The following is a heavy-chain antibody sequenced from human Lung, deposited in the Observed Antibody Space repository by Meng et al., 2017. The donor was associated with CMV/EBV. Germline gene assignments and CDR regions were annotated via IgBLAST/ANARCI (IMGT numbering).Heavy chain of an antibody. J-gene: IGHJ6*02. CDR1: GDTFSRYA. CDR2: IIPFFDTT. D-gene: IGHD2-2*02. Sequence: SVXVSXKASGDTFSRYAISWVRQAPGQGLEWMGGIIPFFDTTNYAQKFQGRVTITTDESTSTAYMELSSLRSEDTAVYYCARDRTGDCSSTSCYNYYYYGMDVXGHGXTVTVSS. CDR3: ARDRTGDCSSTSCYNYYYYGMDV. V-gene: IGHV1-69*05.